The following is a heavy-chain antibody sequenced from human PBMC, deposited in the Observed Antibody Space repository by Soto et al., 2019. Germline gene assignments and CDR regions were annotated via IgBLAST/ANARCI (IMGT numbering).Heavy chain of an antibody. CDR2: IYYSGST. D-gene: IGHD5-18*01. CDR3: ARTQLVYSYGYRVSDNYYYYYMDV. Sequence: SETLSLTCTVSGGSISSYYWSWIRQPPGKGLEWIGYIYYSGSTNYNPSLKSRVTISVDTSKNQFSLKLSSVTAADTAVYYCARTQLVYSYGYRVSDNYYYYYMDVWGKGTTVTVSS. J-gene: IGHJ6*03. CDR1: GGSISSYY. V-gene: IGHV4-59*01.